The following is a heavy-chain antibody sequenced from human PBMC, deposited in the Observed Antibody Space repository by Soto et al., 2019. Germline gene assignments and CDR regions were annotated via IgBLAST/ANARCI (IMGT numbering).Heavy chain of an antibody. J-gene: IGHJ4*02. Sequence: SETLSLTCTVSGGSISSCGYYWSWIRQHPGKGLEWIGYIYYSGSTYYNPSLKSRVTISVDTSKNQFSLKLSSVTAADTAVYYCERRYRYIFAYRSQGTLDTVSS. CDR2: IYYSGST. D-gene: IGHD1-20*01. CDR3: ERRYRYIFAY. V-gene: IGHV4-31*03. CDR1: GGSISSCGYY.